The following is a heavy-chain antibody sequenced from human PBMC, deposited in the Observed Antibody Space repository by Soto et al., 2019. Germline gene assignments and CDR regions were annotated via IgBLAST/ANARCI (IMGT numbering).Heavy chain of an antibody. CDR3: ATDTEPPYYYDTSGYGGDAFDI. J-gene: IGHJ3*02. Sequence: ASVKVSCKASGYTFTSYYMHWVRQAPGQGLEWMGIINPSGGSTSYAQKFQGRVTMTRDTSTSTVYMELSSLRSEDTAVYYCATDTEPPYYYDTSGYGGDAFDIWGQGTMVTVSS. D-gene: IGHD3-22*01. CDR1: GYTFTSYY. CDR2: INPSGGST. V-gene: IGHV1-46*01.